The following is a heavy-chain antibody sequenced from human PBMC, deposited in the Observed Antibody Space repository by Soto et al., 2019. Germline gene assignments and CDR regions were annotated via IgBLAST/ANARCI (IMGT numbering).Heavy chain of an antibody. V-gene: IGHV4-31*03. CDR3: ARVSVRGYCSSTSCYESGAFDI. CDR2: IYSSGST. CDR1: GGSISSGGYY. J-gene: IGHJ3*02. D-gene: IGHD2-2*01. Sequence: QVQLQESGPGLVKPSQTLSLTCTVSGGSISSGGYYWSWIRQHPGKGLEWIGYIYSSGSTYYNPSLKSRVIISVDTSKNQFSLKLSSVTAADKAVYYCARVSVRGYCSSTSCYESGAFDIWGQGTMVTVSS.